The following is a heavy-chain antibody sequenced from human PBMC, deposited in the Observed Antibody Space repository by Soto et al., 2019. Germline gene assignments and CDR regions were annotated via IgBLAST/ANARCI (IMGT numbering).Heavy chain of an antibody. V-gene: IGHV5-51*01. CDR1: GYDFCTHW. D-gene: IGHD3-16*01. CDR3: ARLSTDAGFWDYFDY. J-gene: IGHJ4*02. Sequence: SLQICCMAAGYDFCTHWIALVRPIPGEGLEWMAIIYPSDSDTKYSQSFQGHVTISVDKSISSDYLQWSGMQASDSDKYCCARLSTDAGFWDYFDYWGQGTLVTVSS. CDR2: IYPSDSDT.